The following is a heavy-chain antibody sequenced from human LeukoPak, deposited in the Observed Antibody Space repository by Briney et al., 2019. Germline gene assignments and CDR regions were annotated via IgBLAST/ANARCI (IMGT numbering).Heavy chain of an antibody. CDR2: INHSGST. V-gene: IGHV4-34*01. J-gene: IGHJ6*02. CDR1: GGSYSVYY. Sequence: PSDTVSLPCALYGGSYSVYYWRWSWTRRPRGKGVEWIGEINHSGSTNYNPSLESRGTISVDTSKNQFSLRLSSVTAADTAVYYCARGRHEETTFRDYYYGLDVWGQGTTVTVSS. CDR3: ARGRHEETTFRDYYYGLDV. D-gene: IGHD4-11*01.